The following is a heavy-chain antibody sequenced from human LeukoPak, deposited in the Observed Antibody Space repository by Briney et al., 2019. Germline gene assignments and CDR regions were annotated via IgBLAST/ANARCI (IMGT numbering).Heavy chain of an antibody. CDR2: IYSAGST. J-gene: IGHJ3*02. D-gene: IGHD2-15*01. CDR3: AREIYCSSGSCIGGVFDI. V-gene: IGHV3-53*01. Sequence: PGGSLRLSCAASGFTVSSNYMSWVRQAPGKGLEWVSVIYSAGSTYYADSVKGRFTISRDNSKNTLYLQMNSLRVEDTAVYYCAREIYCSSGSCIGGVFDIWGQGTMVTVFS. CDR1: GFTVSSNY.